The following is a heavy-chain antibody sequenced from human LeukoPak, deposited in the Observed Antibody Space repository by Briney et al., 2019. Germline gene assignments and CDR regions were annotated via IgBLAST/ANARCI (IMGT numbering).Heavy chain of an antibody. CDR1: GLTFSSYD. V-gene: IGHV3-23*01. J-gene: IGHJ4*02. D-gene: IGHD6-19*01. Sequence: GGSLRLSCAASGLTFSSYDMYWVRQAPGKGLECVASIRRQSGASTYYAASVEGRFTISRDNSRSTLYLEMNSLRADDTAVYYCSKQVVGRAVAGGWGQGTLVTVSS. CDR2: IRRQSGAST. CDR3: SKQVVGRAVAGG.